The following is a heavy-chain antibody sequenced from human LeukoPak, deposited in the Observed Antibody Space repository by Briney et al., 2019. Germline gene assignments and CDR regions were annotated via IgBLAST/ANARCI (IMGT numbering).Heavy chain of an antibody. D-gene: IGHD7-27*01. CDR2: INIYNDNT. Sequence: AASVQVSCKTSGYTFNRYGVSWVRQAPGQGLEWMGWINIYNDNTQSAQRFQDRITMTKDTSANTAYMELRGLTSDDTAGYYCARKDVGTGSPDYWGQGTLVTVSS. J-gene: IGHJ4*02. CDR3: ARKDVGTGSPDY. V-gene: IGHV1-18*01. CDR1: GYTFNRYG.